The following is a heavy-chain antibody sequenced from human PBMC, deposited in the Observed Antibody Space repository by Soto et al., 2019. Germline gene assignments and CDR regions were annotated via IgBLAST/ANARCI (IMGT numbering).Heavy chain of an antibody. D-gene: IGHD3-3*01. CDR2: IYPGDSET. CDR1: GYSFTSYW. Sequence: GESLKISCKGSGYSFTSYWIGWVRQMPGKGLEWMGIIYPGDSETRYSPSFQGQVTISADKSISTAYLQWSSPKASDTAMYYCARLSTYYDFWSGYRASDYWGQGTLVTVSS. J-gene: IGHJ4*02. CDR3: ARLSTYYDFWSGYRASDY. V-gene: IGHV5-51*01.